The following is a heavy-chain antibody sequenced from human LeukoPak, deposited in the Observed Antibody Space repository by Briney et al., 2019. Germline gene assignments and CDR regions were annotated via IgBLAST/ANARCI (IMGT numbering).Heavy chain of an antibody. CDR3: ATKQWLAPPPDS. D-gene: IGHD6-19*01. V-gene: IGHV3-74*01. J-gene: IGHJ4*02. CDR1: GFTFSRYW. Sequence: GGSLRLSCAASGFTFSRYWMLWVRQAPGKGLESVSRINTDGTVTTYADSVKGRFTVSRDSADNTMFLQMNSVRDEDTAVYYCATKQWLAPPPDSWGQGTPVTVSS. CDR2: INTDGTVT.